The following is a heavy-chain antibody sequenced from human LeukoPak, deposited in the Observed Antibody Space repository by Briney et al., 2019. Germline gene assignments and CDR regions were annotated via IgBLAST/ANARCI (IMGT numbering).Heavy chain of an antibody. CDR2: ISSSSSTI. CDR3: ARDNQYCSGGSCYPGFFDY. J-gene: IGHJ4*02. CDR1: GFTFSSYS. D-gene: IGHD2-15*01. V-gene: IGHV3-48*01. Sequence: GGSLRLSCAASGFTFSSYSMNWVRRAPGKGLEWVSYISSSSSTIYYADSVKGRFTISRDNAKNSLYLQMNSLRAEDTAVYYCARDNQYCSGGSCYPGFFDYWGQGTLVTVSS.